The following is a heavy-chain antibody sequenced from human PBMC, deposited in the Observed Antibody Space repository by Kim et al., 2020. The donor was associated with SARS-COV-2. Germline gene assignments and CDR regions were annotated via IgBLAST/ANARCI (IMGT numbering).Heavy chain of an antibody. CDR3: ARVGWIVVVPAAFDY. D-gene: IGHD2-2*01. CDR1: GYTFTSYG. V-gene: IGHV1-18*01. CDR2: ISAYNGNT. Sequence: ASVKVSCKASGYTFTSYGISWVRQAPGQGLEWMGWISAYNGNTNYAQKLQGRVTMTTDTSTSTAYMELRSLRSDDTAVYYCARVGWIVVVPAAFDYWGQGTLVTVSS. J-gene: IGHJ4*02.